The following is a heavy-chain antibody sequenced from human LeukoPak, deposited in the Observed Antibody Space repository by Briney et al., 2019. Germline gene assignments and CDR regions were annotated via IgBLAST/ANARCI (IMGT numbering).Heavy chain of an antibody. CDR2: ISSSGSTI. J-gene: IGHJ6*03. CDR3: ARDPHYDSSGYTDAENYYYYYMDV. V-gene: IGHV3-48*01. CDR1: GFTFSSYS. D-gene: IGHD3-22*01. Sequence: PGGSLRLSCAASGFTFSSYSMNWVRQAPGKGLEWVSHISSSGSTIYYADSVKGRFTISRDNGKNSLYLQMNSLRAEDTALYYCARDPHYDSSGYTDAENYYYYYMDVWGKGTTVTVSS.